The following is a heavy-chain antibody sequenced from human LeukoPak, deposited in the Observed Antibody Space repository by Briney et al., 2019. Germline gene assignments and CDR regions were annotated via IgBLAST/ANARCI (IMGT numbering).Heavy chain of an antibody. D-gene: IGHD4-17*01. CDR3: ARDVHGDYGSGWFDP. CDR2: IMPLFGTA. CDR1: GGTFNNSA. V-gene: IGHV1-69*05. J-gene: IGHJ5*02. Sequence: SVKVSCKTSGGTFNNSAISWVRQAPGQGLEWLGGIMPLFGTAGYAQEFQGRVTITKDESTRTVYLELTSLTSDDTAVYYCARDVHGDYGSGWFDPWGQGTLVSVSS.